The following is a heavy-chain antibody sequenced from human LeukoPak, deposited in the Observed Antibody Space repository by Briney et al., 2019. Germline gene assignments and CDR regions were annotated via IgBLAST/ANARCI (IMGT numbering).Heavy chain of an antibody. J-gene: IGHJ4*02. Sequence: GGSLRLSCAASGFTFSSYAMSWVRQAPGKGLEWVSAISGGGGSTYYADSVKGRFTISRDNSKNTLYLQMNSLRAEDTAVYYCAKKADYDFRSGYSTLDYWGQGTLVTVSS. D-gene: IGHD3-3*01. CDR1: GFTFSSYA. CDR2: ISGGGGST. CDR3: AKKADYDFRSGYSTLDY. V-gene: IGHV3-23*01.